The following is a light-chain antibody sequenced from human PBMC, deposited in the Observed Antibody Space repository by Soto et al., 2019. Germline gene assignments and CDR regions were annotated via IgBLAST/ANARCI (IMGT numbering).Light chain of an antibody. V-gene: IGLV1-40*01. CDR2: GNT. Sequence: QAVVTQPPSVSGAPGQRVTISCTGSSSDIGAGFDVHWYQHLPGTAPKLLIYGNTNRPSGVPGRFSGSKSGTSASLVITGLQAEAEADYYCQSYENSRTGFYVFGTGTKVTVL. CDR3: QSYENSRTGFYV. J-gene: IGLJ1*01. CDR1: SSDIGAGFD.